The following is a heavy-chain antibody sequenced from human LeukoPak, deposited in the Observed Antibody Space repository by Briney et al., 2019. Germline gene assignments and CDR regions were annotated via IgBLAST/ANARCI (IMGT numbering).Heavy chain of an antibody. D-gene: IGHD1-14*01. CDR2: VSQGEGT. Sequence: SETLSLTCAVCGGSLSDFYWSWIRQPPGKGLEWIGEVSQGEGTKYNPSLKSRVTISEDTSKNQISLNLKSVTAADTAVYYCATGEDRAKAHSWGQGTLVTVSS. J-gene: IGHJ4*02. CDR3: ATGEDRAKAHS. CDR1: GGSLSDFY. V-gene: IGHV4-34*01.